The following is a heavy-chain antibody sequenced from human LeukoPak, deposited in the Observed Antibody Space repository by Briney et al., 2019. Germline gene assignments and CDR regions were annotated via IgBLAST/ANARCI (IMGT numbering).Heavy chain of an antibody. Sequence: QPGGSLRLSCAASGFIFSSYAMSWVRQAPGKGLEWVSTISGSGGSTYYADSVKGRFTISRDNSKNTVYLQMNSLRAEDTAVYYCARGRDILTGYYPDYWGQGTLVTVSS. V-gene: IGHV3-23*01. CDR1: GFIFSSYA. CDR2: ISGSGGST. J-gene: IGHJ4*02. CDR3: ARGRDILTGYYPDY. D-gene: IGHD3-9*01.